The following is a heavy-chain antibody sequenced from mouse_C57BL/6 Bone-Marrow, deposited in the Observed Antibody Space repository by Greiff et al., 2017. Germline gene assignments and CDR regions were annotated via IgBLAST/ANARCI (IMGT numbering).Heavy chain of an antibody. Sequence: QVQLQQSGAELMKPGASVKLSCKATGYTFTGYWIEWVKQRPGHGLEWIGEILPGSGSTNYNEKFKGKATFTADTSSNTAYMQLISLTTEDSAIYYCASRGTSWFAYWGQGTLVTVSA. CDR1: GYTFTGYW. CDR2: ILPGSGST. J-gene: IGHJ3*01. D-gene: IGHD3-3*01. V-gene: IGHV1-9*01. CDR3: ASRGTSWFAY.